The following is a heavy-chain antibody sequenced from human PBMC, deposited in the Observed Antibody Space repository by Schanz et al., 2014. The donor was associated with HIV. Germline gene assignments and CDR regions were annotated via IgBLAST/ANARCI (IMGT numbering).Heavy chain of an antibody. CDR3: AKAEAVIAARPGGFDY. CDR2: ISYDGSNK. J-gene: IGHJ4*02. Sequence: VHLVESGGGLVQPGRSLRLSCAASGFTFSSYGMHWVRQAPGKGLEWVAVISYDGSNKYSADSVKGRFTISRDNSKNTLYLQMNSLRTEDTAVYYCAKAEAVIAARPGGFDYWGQGTLVTVSS. CDR1: GFTFSSYG. D-gene: IGHD6-6*01. V-gene: IGHV3-30*18.